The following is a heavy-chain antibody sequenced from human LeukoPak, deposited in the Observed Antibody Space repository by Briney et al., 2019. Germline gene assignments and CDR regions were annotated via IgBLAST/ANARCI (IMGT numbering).Heavy chain of an antibody. Sequence: PGGSLRLSCAASRFTFSTYWMSWVRQAPGKGLEWVANIKQDGSEKYYVNSVKGRFTISRDNAKNSLYLQMNSLRAEDTAVYYCARNSLGDGYNFDYWGQGTLVTVSS. CDR2: IKQDGSEK. J-gene: IGHJ4*02. D-gene: IGHD5-24*01. CDR1: RFTFSTYW. CDR3: ARNSLGDGYNFDY. V-gene: IGHV3-7*01.